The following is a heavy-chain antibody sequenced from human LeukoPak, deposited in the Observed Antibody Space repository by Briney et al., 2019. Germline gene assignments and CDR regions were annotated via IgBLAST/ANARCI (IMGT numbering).Heavy chain of an antibody. J-gene: IGHJ4*02. D-gene: IGHD3-3*01. CDR2: IYSGGST. V-gene: IGHV3-53*01. CDR1: GFTVSSNY. CDR3: ATSYYDFYYFDY. Sequence: GGSLRLSCAASGFTVSSNYMSWVRQAPGKGLEWVSVIYSGGSTFYADSVKGRFTISRDNSKNTLYLQMNSLRAEDTALYYCATSYYDFYYFDYWGQGTLVTVSS.